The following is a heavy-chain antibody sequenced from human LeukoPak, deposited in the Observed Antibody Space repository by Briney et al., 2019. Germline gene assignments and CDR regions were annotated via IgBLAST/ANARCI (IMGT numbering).Heavy chain of an antibody. V-gene: IGHV3-23*01. CDR3: AKDHGRDYYGSGRYDY. CDR1: GFTFSSYG. Sequence: GGSLRLSCAASGFTFSSYGMSWVRQAPGKGLEWVSAISGSGGSTYYADSVKGRFTISRDNSKNTLYLQMNSLRAEDTAVHYCAKDHGRDYYGSGRYDYWGQGTLVTVSS. J-gene: IGHJ4*02. D-gene: IGHD3-10*01. CDR2: ISGSGGST.